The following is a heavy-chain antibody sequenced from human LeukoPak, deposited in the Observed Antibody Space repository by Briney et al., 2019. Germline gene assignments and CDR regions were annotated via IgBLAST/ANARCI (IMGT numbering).Heavy chain of an antibody. CDR1: GFTFSDYW. Sequence: PGGSLRLSCAASGFTFSDYWMQWVRQAPGKGLEWVANIKEDGTETYYVDSVKGRFTISRDNAKNSLYLQMNSLRVEDTAVYYCAKEGRSLQTYWGQGTLVTVSS. D-gene: IGHD5-24*01. J-gene: IGHJ4*02. CDR2: IKEDGTET. CDR3: AKEGRSLQTY. V-gene: IGHV3-7*03.